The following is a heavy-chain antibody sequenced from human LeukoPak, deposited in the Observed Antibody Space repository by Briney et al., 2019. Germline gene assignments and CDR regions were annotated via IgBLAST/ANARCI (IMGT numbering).Heavy chain of an antibody. CDR1: GFTFDDYA. V-gene: IGHV3-74*01. CDR3: VRGGPSTWS. J-gene: IGHJ5*02. Sequence: GGSLRLSCAASGFTFDDYAMHWVRQVPGRGPVWVSRINHDGSDTIYAGSVRGRFTISRDDAKNTLYLQMNNLRAEDTAVYYCVRGGPSTWSWGQGTLVTVSS. CDR2: INHDGSDT. D-gene: IGHD2-15*01.